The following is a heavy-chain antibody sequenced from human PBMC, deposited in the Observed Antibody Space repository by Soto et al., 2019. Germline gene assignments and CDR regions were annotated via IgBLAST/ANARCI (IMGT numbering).Heavy chain of an antibody. CDR1: GFTFSSYS. CDR2: ISSSSSTI. CDR3: ARAGGEWGYSGYGDNYFDY. D-gene: IGHD5-12*01. V-gene: IGHV3-48*01. Sequence: EVQLVESGGGLVQPGGSLRLSCAASGFTFSSYSMNWVRQAPGKGLEWVSYISSSSSTIYYADSVKGRFTISRDNAKNSLYLQMNSLRAEDTAVYYCARAGGEWGYSGYGDNYFDYWGQGTLVTVSS. J-gene: IGHJ4*02.